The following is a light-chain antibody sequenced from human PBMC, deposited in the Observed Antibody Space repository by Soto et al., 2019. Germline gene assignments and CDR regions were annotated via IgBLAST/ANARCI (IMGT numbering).Light chain of an antibody. CDR1: SSHIGAGYD. J-gene: IGLJ3*02. CDR3: QSYDGSRSVV. Sequence: QSVPTKPPSLYGAPGQWVTISCTGSSSHIGAGYDVHWYQQLPGTAPKLLIHGNSNRPSGVPDRFSGSKAGTAASLASTGLQAEDEADHYCQSYDGSRSVVFGGGTKLTVL. V-gene: IGLV1-40*01. CDR2: GNS.